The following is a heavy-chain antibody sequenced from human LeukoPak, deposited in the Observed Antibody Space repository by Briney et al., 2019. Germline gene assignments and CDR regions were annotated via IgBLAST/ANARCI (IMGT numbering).Heavy chain of an antibody. J-gene: IGHJ4*02. CDR1: GGSFSGYY. D-gene: IGHD3-10*01. CDR2: INHSGST. Sequence: SETLSLTCAVYGGSFSGYYWSWIRQPPGKGLEWIGEINHSGSTNYNPSLKSRVTISVDTSKNQFSLKLSSVTAADTAVYYCARRPYGSGSYYNVRGYFANWGKGTLVPVS. CDR3: ARRPYGSGSYYNVRGYFAN. V-gene: IGHV4-34*01.